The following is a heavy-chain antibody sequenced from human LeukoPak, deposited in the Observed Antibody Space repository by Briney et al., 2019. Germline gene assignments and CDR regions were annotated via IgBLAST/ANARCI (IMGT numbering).Heavy chain of an antibody. Sequence: GGSLRLSCEASGFTFSGSWMHWVRQAPGRGLEWVSHINTDGSETSYADSVKGRFTISRDNAKNTLYLQMNSLRAEDTAVYYCARSMGEGGQGTLVTVSS. D-gene: IGHD3-16*01. V-gene: IGHV3-74*01. J-gene: IGHJ4*02. CDR3: ARSMGE. CDR2: INTDGSET. CDR1: GFTFSGSW.